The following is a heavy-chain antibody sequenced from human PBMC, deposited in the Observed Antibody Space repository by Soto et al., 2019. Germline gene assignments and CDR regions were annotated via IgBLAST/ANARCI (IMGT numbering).Heavy chain of an antibody. Sequence: QVQLVQSGAEVKKPGSSVKVSCKASGGTFSNYAISWVRQAPGQGLEWMGGIIPIFGTANYAQKFQGRVTITADESTSTAYMELSSLRSEDTAVYYCARHWGANYYYGMDVWGQGTTVTVSS. CDR2: IIPIFGTA. CDR3: ARHWGANYYYGMDV. V-gene: IGHV1-69*01. D-gene: IGHD1-26*01. CDR1: GGTFSNYA. J-gene: IGHJ6*02.